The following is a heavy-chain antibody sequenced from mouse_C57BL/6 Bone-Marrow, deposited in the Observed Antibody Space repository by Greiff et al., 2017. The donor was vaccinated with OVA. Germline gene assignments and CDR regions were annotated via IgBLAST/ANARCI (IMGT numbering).Heavy chain of an antibody. CDR2: IDPSDSYT. CDR1: GYTFTSYW. J-gene: IGHJ4*01. V-gene: IGHV1-59*01. CDR3: AWLRRDYAMDY. Sequence: QVQLQQPGAELVRPGPSVKLSCKASGYTFTSYWMHWVKQRPGQGLEWIGVIDPSDSYTNYNQKFKGKATLTVDTSSSTAYMQLSSLTSEDSAVYYCAWLRRDYAMDYWGQGTSVTVSS. D-gene: IGHD2-2*01.